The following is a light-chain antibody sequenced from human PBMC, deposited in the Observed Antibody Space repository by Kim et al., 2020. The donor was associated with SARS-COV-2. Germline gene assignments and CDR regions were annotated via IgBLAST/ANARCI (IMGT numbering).Light chain of an antibody. V-gene: IGKV1-5*03. CDR1: QSISSW. CDR3: QQYDTYSYT. CDR2: KAS. Sequence: SASVGDRVNITCRASQSISSWFAWYQQKPGKAPKVLIYKASTLQTGVPSRFSGSGSWTEFTLTISCLQPDDFATYYCQQYDTYSYTFGQGTKLEIK. J-gene: IGKJ2*01.